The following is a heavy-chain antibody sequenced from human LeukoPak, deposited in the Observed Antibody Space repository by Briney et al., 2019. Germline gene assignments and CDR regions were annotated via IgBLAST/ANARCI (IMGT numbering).Heavy chain of an antibody. D-gene: IGHD2-8*01. V-gene: IGHV4-39*01. CDR3: ARLGYCTNGVCYTGLYYYYYMDV. Sequence: SETLSLTCTVSGGSISSSSYYWGWIRQPPGKGLEWIGSIYSSGSTYYNPSLKSRVTISVDTSKNQFSLKLSSVTAADTAVYYCARLGYCTNGVCYTGLYYYYYMDVWGKGTTVTVSS. CDR1: GGSISSSSYY. J-gene: IGHJ6*03. CDR2: IYSSGST.